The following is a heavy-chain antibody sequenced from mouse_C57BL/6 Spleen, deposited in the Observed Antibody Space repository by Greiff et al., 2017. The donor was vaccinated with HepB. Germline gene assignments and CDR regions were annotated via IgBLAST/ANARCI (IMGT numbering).Heavy chain of an antibody. J-gene: IGHJ1*03. V-gene: IGHV1-22*01. D-gene: IGHD1-1*02. CDR2: INPNNGGT. Sequence: EVKLVESGPELVKPGASVKMSCKASGYTFTDYNMHWVKQSHGKSLEWIGYINPNNGGTSYNQKFKGKATLTVNKSSSTAYMEHRSLTSEDSAVYYCAYGLWYFDVWGTGTTVTVSS. CDR3: AYGLWYFDV. CDR1: GYTFTDYN.